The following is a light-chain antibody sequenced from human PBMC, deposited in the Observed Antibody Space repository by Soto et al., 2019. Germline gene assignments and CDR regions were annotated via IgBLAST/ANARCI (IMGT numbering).Light chain of an antibody. CDR1: NSDVGAYPY. V-gene: IGLV2-14*03. CDR3: SSYATSGTNVI. CDR2: EVA. Sequence: QSALTQPASVSGSPGQSITISCTGTNSDVGAYPYVSWYQQHPGNAPKLLIYEVADRPSGVSDRFSGSKSGNTASLTISALQADDEAVYYCSSYATSGTNVIFGGGIQLTVL. J-gene: IGLJ2*01.